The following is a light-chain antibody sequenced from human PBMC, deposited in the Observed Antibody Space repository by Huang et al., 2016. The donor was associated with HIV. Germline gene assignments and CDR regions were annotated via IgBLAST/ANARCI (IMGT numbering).Light chain of an antibody. CDR2: GAS. Sequence: ETVLTQSPATLSMSPGERGTLSCRASQSMSGDLAWYQQKPGKAPRLLIFGASSRATGIPARFSGSGSGTEFTLTISSLQSEDFAIYYCQQYNNWPFTFGPGTQVDIK. CDR3: QQYNNWPFT. V-gene: IGKV3-15*01. CDR1: QSMSGD. J-gene: IGKJ3*01.